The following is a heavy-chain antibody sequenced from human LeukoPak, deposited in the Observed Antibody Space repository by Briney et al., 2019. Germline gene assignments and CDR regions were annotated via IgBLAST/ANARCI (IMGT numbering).Heavy chain of an antibody. CDR3: ATAAARISNFDD. CDR2: IHPNSGAT. CDR1: GYTFTGYY. J-gene: IGHJ4*02. D-gene: IGHD1-14*01. V-gene: IGHV1-2*02. Sequence: ASVTVSCKASGYTFTGYYIHWVRQAPGQGLEWMGWIHPNSGATSYAQKFQGRVTMTGDTSISTAYMELSRLKSDDTAVYYCATAAARISNFDDWGQGTLVTV.